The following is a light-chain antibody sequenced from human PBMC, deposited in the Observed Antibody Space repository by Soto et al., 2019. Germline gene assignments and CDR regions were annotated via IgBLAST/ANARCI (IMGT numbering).Light chain of an antibody. CDR2: GAS. J-gene: IGKJ2*01. CDR1: QSISSD. CDR3: QQYNNWPPYT. Sequence: EVVMTQSPATLSVSPGERATLSCRASQSISSDLAWYQQKPGQAPRLLMYGASTRATGIPARFSGSGSGTEFTLTIGSLQSEDFAVYYCQQYNNWPPYTFGQGTKLE. V-gene: IGKV3-15*01.